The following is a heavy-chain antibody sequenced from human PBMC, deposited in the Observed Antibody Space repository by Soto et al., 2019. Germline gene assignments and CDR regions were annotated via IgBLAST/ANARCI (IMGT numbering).Heavy chain of an antibody. V-gene: IGHV3-11*06. Sequence: TGGSLRLSCAASGFRFSDYYMNWIRQAPGKGLEWVSYISSTSSSTNYADSVKGRFTISRDNANNSLYLQMNSPRGEDTAVYYCARDRSYYDSNGIDFWGQGTLVTVSS. J-gene: IGHJ4*02. CDR3: ARDRSYYDSNGIDF. CDR2: ISSTSSST. CDR1: GFRFSDYY. D-gene: IGHD3-22*01.